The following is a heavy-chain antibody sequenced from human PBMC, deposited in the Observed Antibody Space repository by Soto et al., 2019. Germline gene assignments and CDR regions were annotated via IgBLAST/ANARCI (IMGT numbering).Heavy chain of an antibody. D-gene: IGHD2-15*01. CDR2: INSSSSYT. J-gene: IGHJ3*02. CDR3: ARVDYSDLGPHDAFDI. Sequence: PGGSLRLSCAASGFTFSDYYMSWIRQAPGKGLEWVSYINSSSSYTNYADSVKGRFTISRDNAKNSLYLQMNSLRAEDTAVYYCARVDYSDLGPHDAFDIWGQGTMVTVSS. CDR1: GFTFSDYY. V-gene: IGHV3-11*06.